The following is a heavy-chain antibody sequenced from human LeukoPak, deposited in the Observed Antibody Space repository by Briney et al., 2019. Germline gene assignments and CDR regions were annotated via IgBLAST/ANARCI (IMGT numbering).Heavy chain of an antibody. CDR2: FYSGGST. CDR1: GFNVSSDY. CDR3: ARESDVWGSYRYTGYFDY. Sequence: PGGSLRLSCAASGFNVSSDYMNWVRQAPGKGLEWLSVFYSGGSTKYADSVKGRFTISRDNAKNSLYLQMNSLRAEDTAVYYCARESDVWGSYRYTGYFDYWGQGTLVTVSS. D-gene: IGHD3-16*02. V-gene: IGHV3-53*01. J-gene: IGHJ4*02.